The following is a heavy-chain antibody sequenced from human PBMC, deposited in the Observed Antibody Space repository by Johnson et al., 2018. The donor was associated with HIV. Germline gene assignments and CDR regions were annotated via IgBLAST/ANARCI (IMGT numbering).Heavy chain of an antibody. Sequence: QVQLVESGGGVVQPGRSLRLSCAASGFTFSSYTMHWVRQAPGKGLEWVAVISFDGANTYYADSVKGRFTISRDNSKNTLYLQMNSLRVEDTALYYCAKGRSTGQFITDDAFDIWGQWTMVTVSS. D-gene: IGHD3-10*01. CDR1: GFTFSSYT. CDR2: ISFDGANT. CDR3: AKGRSTGQFITDDAFDI. J-gene: IGHJ3*02. V-gene: IGHV3-30*04.